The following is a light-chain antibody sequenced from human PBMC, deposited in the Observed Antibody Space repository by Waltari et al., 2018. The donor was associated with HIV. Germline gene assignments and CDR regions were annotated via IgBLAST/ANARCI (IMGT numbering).Light chain of an antibody. CDR2: DAS. CDR3: QQQDGFPPYT. Sequence: IQMTQSPSSLSASVGDRVTITCQASQDISNFLNWYQQRPGQAPKLLIYDASNLETGVPSRFSGSGSGTDFTFTINSLQPEDIATYYCQQQDGFPPYTFGQGTKVEIE. J-gene: IGKJ2*01. CDR1: QDISNF. V-gene: IGKV1-33*01.